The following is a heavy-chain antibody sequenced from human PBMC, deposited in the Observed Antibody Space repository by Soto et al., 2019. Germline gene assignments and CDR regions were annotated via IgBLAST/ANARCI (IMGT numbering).Heavy chain of an antibody. J-gene: IGHJ6*02. CDR2: INHSGST. V-gene: IGHV4-34*01. CDR1: GGSFSGYY. CDR3: ARGASMVRGVIGYYYYYGMDV. D-gene: IGHD3-10*01. Sequence: SETLSLTCAVYGGSFSGYYWSWIRQPPGKGLEWIGEINHSGSTNYNPSLKSRVTISVDTSKNQFSLKLSSVTAADTAVYYCARGASMVRGVIGYYYYYGMDVWGQGTTVTVSS.